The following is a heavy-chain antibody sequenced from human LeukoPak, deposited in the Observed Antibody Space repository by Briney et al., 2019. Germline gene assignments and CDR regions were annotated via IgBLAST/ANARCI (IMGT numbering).Heavy chain of an antibody. J-gene: IGHJ4*02. V-gene: IGHV3-7*01. D-gene: IGHD1-26*01. CDR3: ARFSGSRHTIDY. CDR2: IKQDGSEK. CDR1: GFTFDDYG. Sequence: GGSLRLSCAASGFTFDDYGMNWVRQAPGKGLEWVANIKQDGSEKYYVDSVKGRFTISRDNAKNSLYLQMNSLRAEDTALYYCARFSGSRHTIDYWGQGTLVTVSS.